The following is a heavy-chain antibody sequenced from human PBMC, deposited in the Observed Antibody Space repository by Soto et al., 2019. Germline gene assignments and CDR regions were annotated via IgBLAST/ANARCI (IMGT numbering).Heavy chain of an antibody. CDR2: IKSKTDGGTT. CDR1: GFTFSNAW. J-gene: IGHJ6*02. Sequence: GGSLRLSCAASGFTFSNAWMNWVRQAPGKGLEWVGRIKSKTDGGTTDYAAPVKGRFTISRDDSKNTLYLKMNSLKTEDTAVYYCTTDYDLGATKDYYYYYGMDVWGQGTTVTVSS. D-gene: IGHD1-26*01. V-gene: IGHV3-15*07. CDR3: TTDYDLGATKDYYYYYGMDV.